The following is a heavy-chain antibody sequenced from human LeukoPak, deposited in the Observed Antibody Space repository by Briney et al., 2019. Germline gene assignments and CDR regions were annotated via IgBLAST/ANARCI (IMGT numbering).Heavy chain of an antibody. V-gene: IGHV3-30-3*01. J-gene: IGHJ4*02. D-gene: IGHD1-7*01. CDR1: GFSFSSYA. CDR3: ARDYSWNYDY. Sequence: GGSLRLSCAASGFSFSSYAMHWVRQAPGKGLEWVAVISKDGSDKYYPGSVRGRFTISRDNSKNTIYLQMDSLRAEDTAIYYCARDYSWNYDYWGQGTLVTVSS. CDR2: ISKDGSDK.